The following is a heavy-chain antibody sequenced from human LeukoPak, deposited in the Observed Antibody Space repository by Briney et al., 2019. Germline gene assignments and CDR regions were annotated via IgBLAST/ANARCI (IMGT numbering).Heavy chain of an antibody. Sequence: SETLSLTCAVYGGSFSGYYWSWIRQPPGKGLEWIGEINHSGSTNYNPSLKSRLTISVDTSKNQFSLDLSSVTAADTAVYYCAGRKGNYFRYWGQGTLVTVSS. J-gene: IGHJ4*02. CDR2: INHSGST. D-gene: IGHD3-10*01. CDR3: AGRKGNYFRY. CDR1: GGSFSGYY. V-gene: IGHV4-34*01.